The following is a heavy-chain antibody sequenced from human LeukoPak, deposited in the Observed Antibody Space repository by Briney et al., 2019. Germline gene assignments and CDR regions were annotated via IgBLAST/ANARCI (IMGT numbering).Heavy chain of an antibody. V-gene: IGHV4-39*01. D-gene: IGHD5-12*01. Sequence: SETLSLTCTVSGGSISSSSYYWGWFRQPPGKGLEWLVSIYYSGSTYYNPSLKSRVTISVDTSKNQFSLKLSSVTAADTAVYYCARQYNGGYDYPYYFDYWGQGTLVTVSS. J-gene: IGHJ4*02. CDR2: IYYSGST. CDR1: GGSISSSSYY. CDR3: ARQYNGGYDYPYYFDY.